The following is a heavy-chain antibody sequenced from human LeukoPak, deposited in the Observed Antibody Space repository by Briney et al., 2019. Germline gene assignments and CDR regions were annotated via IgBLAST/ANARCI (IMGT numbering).Heavy chain of an antibody. J-gene: IGHJ4*02. CDR2: INSDWSSI. D-gene: IGHD5-12*01. Sequence: ESLSLSCAASGFSFSDYWWHWIRQPPGKGLVWVWRINSDWSSIIYAYSVNRRFIIFSANTNKSVFLLMNGPGADAAVVYFCARAPQFGFSGFDKNYWGQGTLVTVSS. CDR1: GFSFSDYW. CDR3: ARAPQFGFSGFDKNY. V-gene: IGHV3-74*01.